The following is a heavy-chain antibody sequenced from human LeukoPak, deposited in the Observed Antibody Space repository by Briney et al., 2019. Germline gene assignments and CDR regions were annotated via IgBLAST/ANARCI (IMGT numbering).Heavy chain of an antibody. Sequence: GGTLRLSCAASGFTFSSYSMKWVRQAPGKGLEWVSSISSSSSYIYYADSVKGRFTISRDNAKYSLYLQMNSLRAEDTAVYYCARDRHGGNSGFDYWGQGTLVTVSS. CDR1: GFTFSSYS. CDR3: ARDRHGGNSGFDY. CDR2: ISSSSSYI. D-gene: IGHD4-23*01. J-gene: IGHJ4*02. V-gene: IGHV3-21*01.